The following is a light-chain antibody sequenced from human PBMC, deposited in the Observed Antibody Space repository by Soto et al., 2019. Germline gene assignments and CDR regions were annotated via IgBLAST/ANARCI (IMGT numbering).Light chain of an antibody. J-gene: IGKJ5*01. CDR3: QQRSNWPPIT. CDR2: DAS. CDR1: QSVSRY. V-gene: IGKV3-11*01. Sequence: IVLTQSPATLSLSPGERATLSCRASQSVSRYLAWYQQKPGQAPRLLIYDASNRATGIPARFSGSGSGTDFTLTISSLEPEDFAVYYCQQRSNWPPITFGQGTRLEN.